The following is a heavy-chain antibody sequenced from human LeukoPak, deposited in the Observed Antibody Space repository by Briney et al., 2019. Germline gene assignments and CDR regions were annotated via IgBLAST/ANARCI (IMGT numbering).Heavy chain of an antibody. D-gene: IGHD1-14*01. V-gene: IGHV3-30*02. CDR3: VKDNPLDY. CDR1: GFTFSSYG. CDR2: IRYDGNNK. Sequence: GGSLRLSCAASGFTFSSYGMLWVRQAPGKGLDWVAFIRYDGNNKLYADSVKGRFTISRDNSKNTLYLHINSLRAEDTAVYYCVKDNPLDYWGQGTLVIVSS. J-gene: IGHJ4*02.